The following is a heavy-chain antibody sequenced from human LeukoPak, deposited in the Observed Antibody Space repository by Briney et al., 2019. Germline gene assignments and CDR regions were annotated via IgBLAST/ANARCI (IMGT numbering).Heavy chain of an antibody. CDR1: GYTFTGYY. CDR2: INPNSGGT. V-gene: IGHV1-2*02. Sequence: ASVKVSCQASGYTFTGYYMHWVRQAPGQGLEWMGWINPNSGGTNYAQKLQGRVTMTRDTSISTAYMELSRLRSDDTAVYYCESLMVRGVKYYFDYWGQGNLVTVSA. J-gene: IGHJ4*02. CDR3: ESLMVRGVKYYFDY. D-gene: IGHD3-10*01.